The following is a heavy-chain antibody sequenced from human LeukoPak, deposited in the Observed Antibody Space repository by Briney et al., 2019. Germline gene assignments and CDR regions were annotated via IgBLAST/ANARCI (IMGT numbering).Heavy chain of an antibody. CDR3: ARYYYDSRGYRYAFDI. V-gene: IGHV4-59*01. CDR1: GGSISSYY. CDR2: IYYSGST. D-gene: IGHD3-22*01. J-gene: IGHJ3*02. Sequence: SETLSLTCTVSGGSISSYYWSWIRQPPGKGLEWIGYIYYSGSTNYNPSLKSRVTISVDTSKNQFSLKLSSVTAADTAVYYCARYYYDSRGYRYAFDIWGQGTMVTVSS.